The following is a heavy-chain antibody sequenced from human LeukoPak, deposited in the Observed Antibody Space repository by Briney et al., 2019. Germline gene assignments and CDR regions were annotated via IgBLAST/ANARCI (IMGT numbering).Heavy chain of an antibody. CDR1: GGTFGSYV. CDR3: AKEGDTALVTGYFDL. Sequence: GASVKVSCKASGGTFGSYVISWVRQAPGQGLEWMGGIIPIFWTAHYAQKFQGRLTITADESTSTVYMEMSSLRSEDTAMYHCAKEGDTALVTGYFDLWGRGTLVTVSS. J-gene: IGHJ2*01. V-gene: IGHV1-69*01. CDR2: IIPIFWTA. D-gene: IGHD5-18*01.